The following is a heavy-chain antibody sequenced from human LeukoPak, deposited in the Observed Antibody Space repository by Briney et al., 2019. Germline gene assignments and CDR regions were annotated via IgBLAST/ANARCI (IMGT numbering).Heavy chain of an antibody. D-gene: IGHD6-13*01. CDR1: GYTFTSYW. CDR3: AINARLIAAASYDAFDI. V-gene: IGHV5-51*01. CDR2: IYPGDSDT. Sequence: GESLKISCKGSGYTFTSYWIGWVRQMPGKGLEWMGIIYPGDSDTRYSPSFQGQVTISADKSISTAYLQWSSLKASDTATYYCAINARLIAAASYDAFDIWGQGTMVTVSS. J-gene: IGHJ3*02.